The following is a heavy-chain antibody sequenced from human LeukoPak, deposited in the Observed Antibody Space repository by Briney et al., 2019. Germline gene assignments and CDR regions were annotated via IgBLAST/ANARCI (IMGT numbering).Heavy chain of an antibody. J-gene: IGHJ4*02. V-gene: IGHV4-34*01. CDR2: INHSGST. CDR1: GGSFSGYY. D-gene: IGHD3-9*01. Sequence: SETLSLTCAVYGGSFSGYYWSWIRQPPGKGLEWIGEINHSGSTNYNPSLKSRVTISVDTSKNQFSLKLSSVTAADTAVYYCARGKEAPDILTGYPHAPFDYWGQGTLDTVSS. CDR3: ARGKEAPDILTGYPHAPFDY.